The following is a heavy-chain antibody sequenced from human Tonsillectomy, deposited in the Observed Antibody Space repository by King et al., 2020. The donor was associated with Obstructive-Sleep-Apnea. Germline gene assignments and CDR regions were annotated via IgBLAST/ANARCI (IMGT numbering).Heavy chain of an antibody. CDR2: IWYDGSND. D-gene: IGHD6-13*01. Sequence: QLVESGGGVVQPGRSLRLSCAASGFTFRSYGMHWVRQAPGKGLEWVAVIWYDGSNDNYADSVKGRFTVSRDNSKNTLYLQMNSLRAEDTAVYYCAKDSLSDGGSCSDYWGQGTLVTVSS. V-gene: IGHV3-33*03. CDR3: AKDSLSDGGSCSDY. J-gene: IGHJ4*02. CDR1: GFTFRSYG.